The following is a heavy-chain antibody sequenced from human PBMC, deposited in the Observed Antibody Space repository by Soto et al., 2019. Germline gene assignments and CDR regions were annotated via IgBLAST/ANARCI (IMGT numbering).Heavy chain of an antibody. V-gene: IGHV3-23*01. CDR2: ISDSGST. CDR1: GFTFSSYA. Sequence: EVQLLESGGGLVQPGGSRRLSCAASGFTFSSYAMSWVRQAPGKGLEGVSTISDSGSTYYADSVKGRFTISRDISKNTLYVQMSSLRAEDTAVYYCAKGGEGYCSGTSCLYHMDAWGKGTTVTVSS. J-gene: IGHJ6*03. CDR3: AKGGEGYCSGTSCLYHMDA. D-gene: IGHD2-15*01.